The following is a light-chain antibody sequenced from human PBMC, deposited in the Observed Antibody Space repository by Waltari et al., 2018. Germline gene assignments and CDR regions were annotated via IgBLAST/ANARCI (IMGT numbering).Light chain of an antibody. CDR2: DTS. V-gene: IGLV7-46*01. CDR3: LLWYSGARCV. CDR1: TGTVTSGQY. Sequence: QAVVTQETSLTVSRGGTVTLTCGSSTGTVTSGQYHYWFQQKPCQVPKTLIFDTSNKHSWTPARFSGSLLGGKAALTLSGAQPEDEAEYYCLLWYSGARCVFGGGTKLSVL. J-gene: IGLJ3*02.